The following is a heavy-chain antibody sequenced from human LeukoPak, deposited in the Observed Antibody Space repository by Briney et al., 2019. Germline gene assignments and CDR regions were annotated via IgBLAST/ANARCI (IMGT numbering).Heavy chain of an antibody. J-gene: IGHJ4*02. V-gene: IGHV1-18*01. D-gene: IGHD5-12*01. CDR3: ARDRGYSGYDPGGFDY. Sequence: ASVKVSCKASGYTFTSYGISWVRQAPGQGLEWMGWISAYNGNTNYAQKLQGRVTMTTGTSTSTAYMELRSLRSDDTAVYYCARDRGYSGYDPGGFDYWGQGTLVTVSS. CDR2: ISAYNGNT. CDR1: GYTFTSYG.